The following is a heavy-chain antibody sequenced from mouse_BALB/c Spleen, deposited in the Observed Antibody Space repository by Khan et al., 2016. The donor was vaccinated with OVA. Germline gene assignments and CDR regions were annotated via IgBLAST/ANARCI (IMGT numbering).Heavy chain of an antibody. D-gene: IGHD2-12*01. J-gene: IGHJ3*01. CDR1: GYTFTSYT. V-gene: IGHV1-4*01. CDR2: INPSNGYT. CDR3: IGDGAYHSSAGWVAY. Sequence: QVQLKQSGAELARPGASVKMSCKASGYTFTSYTIHWIKERPGQGLEWIGYINPSNGYTNYNQNFKDKATLTTDKSSTTAYLQLSSLTSDASAVCICIGDGAYHSSAGWVAYWGQGTLVTVSA.